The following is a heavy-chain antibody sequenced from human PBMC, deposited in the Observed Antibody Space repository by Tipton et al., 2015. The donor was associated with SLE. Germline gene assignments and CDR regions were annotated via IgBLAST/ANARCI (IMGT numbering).Heavy chain of an antibody. CDR3: TKNQGVTNDYAGPFDI. D-gene: IGHD4-17*01. CDR2: ISYDGSNK. CDR1: GFTFSSYG. V-gene: IGHV3-30*18. Sequence: SLRLSCAASGFTFSSYGMHRVRQAPGKGLEWVAVISYDGSNKYYADSVKGRFTISRDNSKNTLYLQMNSLRAEDTAMYYCTKNQGVTNDYAGPFDIWGQGTMVTVFS. J-gene: IGHJ3*02.